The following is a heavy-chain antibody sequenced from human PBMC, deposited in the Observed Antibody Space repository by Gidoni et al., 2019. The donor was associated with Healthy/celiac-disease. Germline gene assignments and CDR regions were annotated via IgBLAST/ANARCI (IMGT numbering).Heavy chain of an antibody. V-gene: IGHV3-23*01. J-gene: IGHJ6*02. CDR3: AKEIGGYYYYYGMDV. Sequence: EVQLLESGGGLVQPGGSLRLSCADSGFTFSSYAMRWVRQAPGQGLEWVSAISGSGGSTYYADSVKGRFTISRDNSKNTLYLQMNSLRAEDTAVYYCAKEIGGYYYYYGMDVWGQGTTVTVSS. CDR1: GFTFSSYA. D-gene: IGHD3-22*01. CDR2: ISGSGGST.